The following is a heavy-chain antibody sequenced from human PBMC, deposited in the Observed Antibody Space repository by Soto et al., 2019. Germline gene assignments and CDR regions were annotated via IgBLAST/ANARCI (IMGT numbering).Heavy chain of an antibody. D-gene: IGHD5-18*01. Sequence: PGGSLRLSCAASGFTFSSYGMHWVRQAPGKGLEWVAVISYDGSNKYYADSVKGRFTISRDNSKNTLYLQMNSLRAEDTAVYYCAKDVERRRGXQLWLRVTGYYYYGMDVWGQGTTVTVSS. J-gene: IGHJ6*02. CDR1: GFTFSSYG. V-gene: IGHV3-30*18. CDR3: AKDVERRRGXQLWLRVTGYYYYGMDV. CDR2: ISYDGSNK.